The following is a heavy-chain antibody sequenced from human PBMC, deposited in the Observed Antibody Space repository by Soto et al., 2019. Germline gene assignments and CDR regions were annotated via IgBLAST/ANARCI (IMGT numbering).Heavy chain of an antibody. Sequence: PSETLSLTCAVYGGSFSGYYWSWIRQPPGKGLEWIGEINHSGSINYNPSLKSRVTISVDTSKNQFSLKLRSVTATDTAIYYCARGNGMMLAVQGDAPDKYYLDSWSQGTLVTVSS. CDR1: GGSFSGYY. J-gene: IGHJ4*02. D-gene: IGHD2-8*01. V-gene: IGHV4-34*01. CDR2: INHSGSI. CDR3: ARGNGMMLAVQGDAPDKYYLDS.